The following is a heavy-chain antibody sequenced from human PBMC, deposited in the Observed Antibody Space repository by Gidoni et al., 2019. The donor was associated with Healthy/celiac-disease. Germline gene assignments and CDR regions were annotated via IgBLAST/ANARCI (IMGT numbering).Heavy chain of an antibody. CDR1: GFSLSTSGVG. V-gene: IGHV2-5*02. CDR3: AHTSVYGPIFGSVDWFDP. D-gene: IGHD3-3*01. J-gene: IGHJ5*02. CDR2: IYWDDDK. Sequence: QITLKESGPTLVQPTQTLTLTCTFSGFSLSTSGVGVGWIRQPPGKALEWLALIYWDDDKRYSPSLKSRLTITKDTSKNQVVLTMTNMDPVDTATYYCAHTSVYGPIFGSVDWFDPWGQGTLVTVSS.